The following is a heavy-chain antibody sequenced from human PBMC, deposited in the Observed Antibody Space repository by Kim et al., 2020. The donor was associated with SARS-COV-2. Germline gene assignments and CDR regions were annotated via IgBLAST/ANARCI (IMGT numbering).Heavy chain of an antibody. CDR2: IWYDGSNK. Sequence: GGSLRLSCAASGFTFSSYGMHWVRQAPGKGLEWVAVIWYDGSNKYYADSVKGRFTISRDNSKNTLYLQMNSLRAEDTAVYYCARAAMASSFDYWGQGTLVTVSS. V-gene: IGHV3-33*01. CDR3: ARAAMASSFDY. CDR1: GFTFSSYG. D-gene: IGHD5-18*01. J-gene: IGHJ4*02.